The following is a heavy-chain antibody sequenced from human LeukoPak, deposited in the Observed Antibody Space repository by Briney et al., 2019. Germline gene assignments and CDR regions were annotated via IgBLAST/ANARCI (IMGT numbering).Heavy chain of an antibody. D-gene: IGHD2-2*01. J-gene: IGHJ5*02. CDR3: ARQIVVVPAAPPGGWFDP. V-gene: IGHV4-59*01. Sequence: PSETLSLTCTVSGGSISSYYWSWIRQPPGKGLEWIGYIYYSGSTNYNPSLKSRVTISVDTPKNQFSLKLSSVTAADTAVYYCARQIVVVPAAPPGGWFDPWCQGTLVTVSS. CDR1: GGSISSYY. CDR2: IYYSGST.